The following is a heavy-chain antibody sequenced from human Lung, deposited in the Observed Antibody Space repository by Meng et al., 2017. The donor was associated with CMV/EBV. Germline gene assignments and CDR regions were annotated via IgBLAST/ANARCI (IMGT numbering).Heavy chain of an antibody. CDR1: GYTFTSYY. D-gene: IGHD3-10*01. Sequence: SXXVSXXASGYTFTSYYMHWVRQAPGQGLEWMGIINPNGGSTSYAQKFQGRVTMTRDTSTSTVYMELSSLRSEDTAVYYCARALSYYYGDYYYYYGMDVWXQGTXVTVSS. CDR2: INPNGGST. J-gene: IGHJ6*02. CDR3: ARALSYYYGDYYYYYGMDV. V-gene: IGHV1-46*01.